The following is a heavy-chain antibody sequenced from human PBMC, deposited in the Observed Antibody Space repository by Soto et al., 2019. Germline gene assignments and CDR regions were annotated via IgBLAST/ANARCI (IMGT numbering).Heavy chain of an antibody. J-gene: IGHJ6*02. Sequence: GRSLRLSCAASGFDFSSYAMHWICQAPGKGLEWVAVISYDGSNKYYADSVKGRFTSSRDNSKNTLYLQMNSLRAEDTAVYYCARAGIVADGEYSMDVWGQGTTVTVSS. V-gene: IGHV3-30-3*01. CDR1: GFDFSSYA. CDR3: ARAGIVADGEYSMDV. CDR2: ISYDGSNK. D-gene: IGHD5-12*01.